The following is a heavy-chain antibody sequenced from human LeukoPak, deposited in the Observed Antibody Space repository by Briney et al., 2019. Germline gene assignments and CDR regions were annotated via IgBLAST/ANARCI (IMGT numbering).Heavy chain of an antibody. CDR3: ARETARYYYDSSGYPDY. Sequence: PGGSLRLSCAASGFTFSSYWMSWVRQAPGKGLEWVANIKQDGSEKYYVDSVKGRFTISRDNAKNSLYLQMNSLRAEDTALYYCARETARYYYDSSGYPDYWGQGTLVTVSS. CDR2: IKQDGSEK. D-gene: IGHD3-22*01. J-gene: IGHJ4*02. CDR1: GFTFSSYW. V-gene: IGHV3-7*03.